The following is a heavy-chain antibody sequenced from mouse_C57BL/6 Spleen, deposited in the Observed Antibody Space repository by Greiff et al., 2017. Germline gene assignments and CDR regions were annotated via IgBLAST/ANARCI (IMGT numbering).Heavy chain of an antibody. CDR2: ISSGSSTI. J-gene: IGHJ2*01. CDR1: GFTFSDYG. CDR3: AKETGSYFDC. D-gene: IGHD4-1*01. Sequence: DVHLVESGGGLVKPGGSLKLSCAASGFTFSDYGMHWVRQAPETGLEWVAYISSGSSTIYYADTVKGRFTISRDNAKNTLFLQMTSLRSEDTAMYYCAKETGSYFDCGGQGTTLTVSS. V-gene: IGHV5-17*01.